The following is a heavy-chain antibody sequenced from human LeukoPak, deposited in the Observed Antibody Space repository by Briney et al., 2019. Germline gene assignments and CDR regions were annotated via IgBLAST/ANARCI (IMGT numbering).Heavy chain of an antibody. CDR2: IYYSGST. CDR1: GGSISSSSYY. V-gene: IGHV4-39*07. CDR3: AREVGSSWLGPFDY. Sequence: PSETLSLTCTVSGGSISSSSYYWGGIRQPPGKGLEWIGSIYYSGSTHYNPSLKSRVTISIDTSKNQFSLKLSSVTAADTAVYYCAREVGSSWLGPFDYWGQGTLVTVSS. J-gene: IGHJ4*02. D-gene: IGHD6-13*01.